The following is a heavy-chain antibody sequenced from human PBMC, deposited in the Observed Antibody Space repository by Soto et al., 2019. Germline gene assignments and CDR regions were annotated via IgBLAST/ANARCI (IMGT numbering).Heavy chain of an antibody. J-gene: IGHJ4*02. CDR1: GDSVSSNSAA. CDR3: ARMNYYDSSGYYGLYFDY. V-gene: IGHV6-1*01. Sequence: SQTLSLTCAISGDSVSSNSAAWNWIRQSQSRGLEWLGRTYYRSKWYNDYAVSVKSRITINPDTSKNQFSLQLNSVTPEDTAVYYRARMNYYDSSGYYGLYFDYWGQGTLVTVSS. D-gene: IGHD3-22*01. CDR2: TYYRSKWYN.